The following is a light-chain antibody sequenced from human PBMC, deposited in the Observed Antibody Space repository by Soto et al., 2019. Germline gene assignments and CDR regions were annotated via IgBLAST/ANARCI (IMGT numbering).Light chain of an antibody. Sequence: EFVLPQSPATLSLSPGERATLSCRASQSVSSYLAWYQQKPGQAPRLLIYDASNRATGIPARFSGSGSGTDFTLTISSLEPEDFAVYYCQQRSNWPLTFGGGTKVDIK. CDR1: QSVSSY. J-gene: IGKJ4*01. CDR3: QQRSNWPLT. CDR2: DAS. V-gene: IGKV3-11*01.